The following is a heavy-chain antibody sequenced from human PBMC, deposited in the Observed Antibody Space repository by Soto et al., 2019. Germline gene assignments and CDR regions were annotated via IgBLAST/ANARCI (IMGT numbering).Heavy chain of an antibody. CDR1: GGTFRNYA. D-gene: IGHD2-15*01. V-gene: IGHV1-69*13. CDR2: IVPVFGTA. CDR3: SRTETKTVLAAISRYFYYGLDV. J-gene: IGHJ6*02. Sequence: SVKVSCKASGGTFRNYAISWVRQAPGQGLEWMGGIVPVFGTADYAQSFQDRVTINADESTSTAYMELSSLRSEDTAVYYCSRTETKTVLAAISRYFYYGLDVWGLGTTVTVSS.